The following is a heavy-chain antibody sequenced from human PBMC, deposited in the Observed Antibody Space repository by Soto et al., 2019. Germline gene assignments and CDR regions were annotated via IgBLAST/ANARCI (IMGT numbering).Heavy chain of an antibody. CDR3: AKQRDDQGATVDC. CDR1: GFTFSNYG. V-gene: IGHV3-30*18. D-gene: IGHD1-26*01. CDR2: ISHDGGNK. Sequence: QVQLVESGGGVVQPGRSLRLSCAASGFTFSNYGMHWVRQAPGKVLEWVVVISHDGGNKYYADAVKGRFTISRDNSETTLYLQMDSLRGEDTAVYYCAKQRDDQGATVDCWGQGTLVTVSS. J-gene: IGHJ4*02.